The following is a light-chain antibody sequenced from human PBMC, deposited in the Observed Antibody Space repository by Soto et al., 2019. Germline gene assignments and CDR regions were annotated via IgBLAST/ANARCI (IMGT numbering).Light chain of an antibody. CDR2: VAS. V-gene: IGKV3-15*01. CDR1: QSVSSN. Sequence: EIVMTQSPATLSVSPGERATLSCRASQSVSSNLAWYQQKPGQAPRLLIYVASTRATGIPARFTGSESGTEFTHTISSLQSEDFAVYNCQQYNNWPPEYTFGQGTKLEIK. CDR3: QQYNNWPPEYT. J-gene: IGKJ2*01.